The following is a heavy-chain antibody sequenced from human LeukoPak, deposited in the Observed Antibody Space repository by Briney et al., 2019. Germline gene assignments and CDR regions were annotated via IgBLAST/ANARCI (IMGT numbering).Heavy chain of an antibody. CDR3: ARDRMHYGSGSYYKH. CDR2: IKQDGSEK. Sequence: PGGSLRLSCAASGFTFSSYWMSWVRQAPGKGLEWVANIKQDGSEKYYVDSVKGRFTISRDNAKNSLYLQMNSLRAEDTAVYYCARDRMHYGSGSYYKHWGQGTLVTVSS. D-gene: IGHD3-10*01. J-gene: IGHJ4*02. V-gene: IGHV3-7*01. CDR1: GFTFSSYW.